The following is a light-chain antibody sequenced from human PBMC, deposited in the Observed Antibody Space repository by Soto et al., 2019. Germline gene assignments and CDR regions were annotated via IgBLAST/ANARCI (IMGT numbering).Light chain of an antibody. J-gene: IGKJ1*01. CDR3: QQYGTSGT. CDR1: QSVSNNY. CDR2: GAS. V-gene: IGKV3-20*01. Sequence: EILITQSPGTLSLSPGERATLSCRASQSVSNNYLAWYQQKPGQARRLLIYGASSRATGIPDMFSSGGCGTDFTLSIRILEPEDVAVYYCQQYGTSGTFGQGTKVDIK.